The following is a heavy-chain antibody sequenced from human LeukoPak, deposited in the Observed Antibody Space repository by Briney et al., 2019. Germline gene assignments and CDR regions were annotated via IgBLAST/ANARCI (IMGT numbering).Heavy chain of an antibody. D-gene: IGHD6-19*01. J-gene: IGHJ4*02. CDR3: ARDGGSDQYYFDN. V-gene: IGHV4-34*01. CDR2: INHSGST. Sequence: SETLSLTCAVYGGSFSGYYWSWIRQPPGKGLEWIGEINHSGSTKYNPSRKSRVTISVDKSKNQVSLKLNSVTAADTAMYFCARDGGSDQYYFDNWGQGTLVTVSS. CDR1: GGSFSGYY.